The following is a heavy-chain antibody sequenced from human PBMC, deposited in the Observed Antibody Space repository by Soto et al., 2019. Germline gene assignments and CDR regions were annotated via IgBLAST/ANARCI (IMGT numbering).Heavy chain of an antibody. CDR1: GGSISSYY. Sequence: TSETLSLTCTVSGGSISSYYWIWIRQPPGKGLELIGYIYYSGSTNYNPSLKSRVTISVDTSKNQFSLKLSSVTAADTAVYYCARRWGRTFDYWIQRTLVTVSS. CDR3: ARRWGRTFDY. V-gene: IGHV4-59*08. CDR2: IYYSGST. D-gene: IGHD7-27*01. J-gene: IGHJ4*02.